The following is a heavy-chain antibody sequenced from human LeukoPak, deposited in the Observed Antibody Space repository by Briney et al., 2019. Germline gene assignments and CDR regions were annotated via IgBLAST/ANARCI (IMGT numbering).Heavy chain of an antibody. CDR3: ARHHGINYYGSGSYYPPAEYFQH. J-gene: IGHJ1*01. V-gene: IGHV5-51*01. D-gene: IGHD3-10*01. CDR2: IYPGDSDT. Sequence: GESLKISCKGSGYSFTSYWIGWVRQMPGKGLEWMGIIYPGDSDTRYSPSFQGQVTISADKSISTAYLQWSSLKASDTAMYYCARHHGINYYGSGSYYPPAEYFQHWGQGTLVTVSS. CDR1: GYSFTSYW.